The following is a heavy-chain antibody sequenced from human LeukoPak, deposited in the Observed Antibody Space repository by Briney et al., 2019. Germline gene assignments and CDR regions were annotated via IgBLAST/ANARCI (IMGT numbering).Heavy chain of an antibody. Sequence: GGSLRLSCAASGFTFSSYAMSWVRQAPGKGLEWVAVIWYDGSNKYYADSVKGRFTISRDNSKNTLYLQMNSLRAEDTAVYYCARGNRYFDYWGQGTLVTVSS. V-gene: IGHV3-33*08. J-gene: IGHJ4*02. D-gene: IGHD3-9*01. CDR1: GFTFSSYA. CDR2: IWYDGSNK. CDR3: ARGNRYFDY.